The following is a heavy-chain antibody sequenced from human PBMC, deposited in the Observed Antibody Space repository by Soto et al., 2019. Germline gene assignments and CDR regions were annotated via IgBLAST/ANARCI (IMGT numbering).Heavy chain of an antibody. D-gene: IGHD5-12*01. CDR3: AREFRLGGYDSDYYYYMDV. CDR2: IYYSGST. Sequence: SETLSLTCTFSGCSISSYYWSLIRQPPGKGLEWIGYIYYSGSTNYNPSLKSRVAISVDTSKNQFSLKLSSVTAADTAVYYCAREFRLGGYDSDYYYYMDVWGKGTTVTVSS. V-gene: IGHV4-59*01. CDR1: GCSISSYY. J-gene: IGHJ6*03.